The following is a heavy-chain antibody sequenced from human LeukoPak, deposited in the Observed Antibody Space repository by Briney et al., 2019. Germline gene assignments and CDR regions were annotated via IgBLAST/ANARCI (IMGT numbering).Heavy chain of an antibody. CDR1: GYSISSGYY. V-gene: IGHV4-38-2*02. CDR2: IYHSGST. CDR3: AREEGNCSSTSCYEGFDY. J-gene: IGHJ4*02. D-gene: IGHD2-2*01. Sequence: SETLSLTCAVSGYSISSGYYWGWIRQPPGKGLEWIGSIYHSGSTYYNPSLKSRVTISVGTSKNQFSLKLSSVTAADTAVYYCAREEGNCSSTSCYEGFDYWGQGTLVTVSS.